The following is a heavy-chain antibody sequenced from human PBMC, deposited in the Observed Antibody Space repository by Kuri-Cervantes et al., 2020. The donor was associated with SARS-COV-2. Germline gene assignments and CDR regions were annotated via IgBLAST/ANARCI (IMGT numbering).Heavy chain of an antibody. V-gene: IGHV3-21*01. J-gene: IGHJ3*02. CDR2: ISSTGGHI. CDR3: ARDRSSNWFSTRVAFDI. CDR1: GFTFSSYT. D-gene: IGHD6-13*01. Sequence: GGSLRLSCGGSGFTFSSYTMNWVRQAPGKGLEWVSSISSTGGHIYYADAVRGRFIISRDNAKNSLTLQMNSLRAEDTALYYCARDRSSNWFSTRVAFDIWGQGTMVTVSS.